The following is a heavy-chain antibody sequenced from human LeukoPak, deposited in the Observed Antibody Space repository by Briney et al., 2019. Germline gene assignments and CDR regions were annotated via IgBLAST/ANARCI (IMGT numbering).Heavy chain of an antibody. V-gene: IGHV1-69*04. CDR3: ARGAPPREVVPAAD. CDR1: GGTFSSYA. CDR2: IIPILGIA. J-gene: IGHJ4*02. D-gene: IGHD2-2*01. Sequence: SVKVSCKASGGTFSSYAISWVRQAPGQGLEWMGRIIPILGIANYAQKFQGRVTITADKSTSTAYMELSSLRSEDTAVYYGARGAPPREVVPAADWGREPLVPVSS.